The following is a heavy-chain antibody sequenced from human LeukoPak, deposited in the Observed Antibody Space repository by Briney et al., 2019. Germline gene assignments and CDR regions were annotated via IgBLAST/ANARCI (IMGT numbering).Heavy chain of an antibody. CDR1: GFTFSSYG. CDR2: ISYDGSNK. J-gene: IGHJ4*02. Sequence: GGSLRLSCAASGFTFSSYGMHWVRQAPGKGLEWVAVISYDGSNKYYADSVKGRFTISRDNSKNTLYLQMNSLRAEDTAVYYCAKVSWFGELLFDYWGQGTLVTVSS. D-gene: IGHD3-10*01. CDR3: AKVSWFGELLFDY. V-gene: IGHV3-30*18.